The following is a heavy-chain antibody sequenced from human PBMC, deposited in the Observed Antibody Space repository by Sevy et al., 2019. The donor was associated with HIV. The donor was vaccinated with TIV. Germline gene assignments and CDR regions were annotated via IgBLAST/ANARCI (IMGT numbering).Heavy chain of an antibody. Sequence: GESLKISCAASGFTFSNYVMHWVRQAPGKGLEWVALISLHGTNKDYRDSVKGRFTISRDDAKNTVYVEMTSLTVEDTALYYCGRETGGSGSAGYFGDWGQGTLVTVSS. CDR2: ISLHGTNK. CDR3: GRETGGSGSAGYFGD. V-gene: IGHV3-30*04. D-gene: IGHD2-15*01. J-gene: IGHJ4*02. CDR1: GFTFSNYV.